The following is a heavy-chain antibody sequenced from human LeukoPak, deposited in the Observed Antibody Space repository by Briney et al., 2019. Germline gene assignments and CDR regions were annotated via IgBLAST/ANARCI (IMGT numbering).Heavy chain of an antibody. J-gene: IGHJ1*01. D-gene: IGHD5/OR15-5a*01. CDR3: ARHQGSTVFNY. V-gene: IGHV4-59*08. Sequence: SETLSLTCTISGDSIDPYSWCWIRQPPGKGLEWIGYISHIWTIKYNTSLMSRVSMGLDKPNNEFSLSLRSVTATDTALYFCARHQGSTVFNYWGRGVPVIVSS. CDR2: ISHIWTI. CDR1: GDSIDPYS.